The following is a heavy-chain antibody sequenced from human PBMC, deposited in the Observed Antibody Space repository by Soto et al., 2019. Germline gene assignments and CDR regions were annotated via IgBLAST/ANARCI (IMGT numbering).Heavy chain of an antibody. CDR2: ISASGDTT. CDR1: GFSFSTCA. D-gene: IGHD3-22*01. CDR3: AAQATGYFVPFDF. Sequence: EVQLLESGGGLVQPGGSLRLSCAASGFSFSTCAVSWVRQAPGKGLEWVSSISASGDTTHYAESVRGRFTISRENSSNTLHLQRSSLTAEDTAIYSCAAQATGYFVPFDFWGRGTLVTVSS. V-gene: IGHV3-23*01. J-gene: IGHJ4*02.